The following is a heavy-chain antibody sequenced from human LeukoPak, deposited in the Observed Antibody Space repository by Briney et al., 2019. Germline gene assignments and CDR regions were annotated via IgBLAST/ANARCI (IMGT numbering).Heavy chain of an antibody. Sequence: GGSVRVSCTASGYTFSGYYMHWVRQAPGQGLEWMGWINPNSGGTNYAQKVKGRVTITRDTSKSTAYMEMSRLRADDTAVYYCARGGRLRLGHFSFDYWGQGTLVTVSS. CDR3: ARGGRLRLGHFSFDY. V-gene: IGHV1-2*02. CDR1: GYTFSGYY. CDR2: INPNSGGT. D-gene: IGHD3-16*01. J-gene: IGHJ4*02.